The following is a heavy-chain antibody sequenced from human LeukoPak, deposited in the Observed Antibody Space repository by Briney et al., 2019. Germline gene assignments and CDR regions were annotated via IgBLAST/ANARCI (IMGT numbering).Heavy chain of an antibody. J-gene: IGHJ5*02. Sequence: PSETLSLTCTVSGYSMSTGYYWGWIRQPPGKRLEWIGSIHHSGSTYYNPSLKSRVTISVDRSKNQFSLKLSSVTAADTAVYYCARVVVAATRHNWFDPWGQGTLVTVSS. CDR3: ARVVVAATRHNWFDP. D-gene: IGHD2-15*01. CDR1: GYSMSTGYY. V-gene: IGHV4-38-2*02. CDR2: IHHSGST.